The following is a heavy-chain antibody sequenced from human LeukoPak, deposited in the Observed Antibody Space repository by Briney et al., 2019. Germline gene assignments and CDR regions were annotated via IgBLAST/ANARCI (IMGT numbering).Heavy chain of an antibody. CDR2: ISSSGSTI. CDR3: ARDISPLDY. Sequence: GGSLRLSCAASGFRFSSYEMNWVRQAPGKGLEWVSYISSSGSTIYYADSVKGRFTISRDNAENSLYLQMNSLRVEDTAVYYCARDISPLDYWGQGTLVTVSS. J-gene: IGHJ4*02. CDR1: GFRFSSYE. V-gene: IGHV3-48*03.